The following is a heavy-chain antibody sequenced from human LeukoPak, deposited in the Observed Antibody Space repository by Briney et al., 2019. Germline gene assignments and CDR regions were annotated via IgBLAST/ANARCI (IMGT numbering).Heavy chain of an antibody. J-gene: IGHJ6*03. CDR2: IYYSGST. V-gene: IGHV4-39*01. CDR1: GGSISSSSYD. D-gene: IGHD3-10*01. CDR3: ARHLYYYGSGSYHYYYYYYMDV. Sequence: SETLSLTCTVSGGSISSSSYDWGWIRQPPGKGLEWIVSIYYSGSTYYNPSSKRRITISVDTSKNHFSLKLSSVTAADTAVYYCARHLYYYGSGSYHYYYYYYMDVWGKGTTVTVSS.